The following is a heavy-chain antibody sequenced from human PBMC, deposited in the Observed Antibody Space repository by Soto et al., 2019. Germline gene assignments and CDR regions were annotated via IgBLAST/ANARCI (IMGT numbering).Heavy chain of an antibody. J-gene: IGHJ4*02. CDR2: IWYDGSNK. D-gene: IGHD5-18*01. V-gene: IGHV3-33*01. Sequence: GGSLRLSCAASGFPFSRYGMHWGRQAPGKGLEWVAVIWYDGSNKYYADSVKGRFTISRDNSKNTLYLQMNSLRAEDTAVYYCAREGYSYGSDYWGQGTLVTVSS. CDR3: AREGYSYGSDY. CDR1: GFPFSRYG.